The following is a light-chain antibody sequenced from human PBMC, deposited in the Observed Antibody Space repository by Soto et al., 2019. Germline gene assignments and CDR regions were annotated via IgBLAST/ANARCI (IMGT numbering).Light chain of an antibody. Sequence: EIVFTQSPGTLSLSPGETATLSCRASQSLTSSYLAWYQQRPGQAPSLLIYGVSSRATGIPDRFSGSGSGTDFTLTITRLEPEDFAVYYCQHYGYSLWTFGQGTKV. CDR2: GVS. V-gene: IGKV3-20*01. CDR3: QHYGYSLWT. J-gene: IGKJ1*01. CDR1: QSLTSSY.